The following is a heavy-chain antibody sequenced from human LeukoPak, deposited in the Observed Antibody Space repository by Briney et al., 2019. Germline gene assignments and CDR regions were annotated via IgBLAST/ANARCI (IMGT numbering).Heavy chain of an antibody. V-gene: IGHV1-18*01. CDR2: ISAYNGNT. CDR3: ARDPSHDYGDFITSYYGMDV. Sequence: HWASVTVSCKASGYTFTSYGISWVRQAPGQGLEWMGWISAYNGNTNYAQKLQGRVTMTTDTSTSTAYMELRSLRSDDTAVYYCARDPSHDYGDFITSYYGMDVWGQGTTVTVSS. J-gene: IGHJ6*02. D-gene: IGHD4-17*01. CDR1: GYTFTSYG.